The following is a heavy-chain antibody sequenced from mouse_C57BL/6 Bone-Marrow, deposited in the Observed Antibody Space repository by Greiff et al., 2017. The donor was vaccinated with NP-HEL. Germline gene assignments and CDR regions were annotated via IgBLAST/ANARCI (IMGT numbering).Heavy chain of an antibody. CDR1: GYTFTSYG. CDR2: IYPRSGNT. J-gene: IGHJ2*01. CDR3: ARSATHYFDY. Sequence: QVHVKQSGAELARPGASVKLSCKASGYTFTSYGISWVKQRTGQGLEWIGEIYPRSGNTYYNEKFKGKATLTADKSSSTAYMELRSLTSEDSAVYFCARSATHYFDYWGQGTTLTVSS. V-gene: IGHV1-81*01. D-gene: IGHD4-1*02.